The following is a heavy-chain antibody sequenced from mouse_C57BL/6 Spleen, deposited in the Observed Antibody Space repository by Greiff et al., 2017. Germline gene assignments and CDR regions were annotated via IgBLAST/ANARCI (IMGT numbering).Heavy chain of an antibody. Sequence: EVQLQESGPGLVKPSQSLSLTCSVTGYSITSGYYWNWIRQFPGNKLEWMGYISYDGSNNYNPSLKNRISITRDTSKNQFFLKLNSVTTEDTATYYCARVSSCDWYYAMDYWGQGTSVTVSS. CDR1: GYSITSGYY. CDR3: ARVSSCDWYYAMDY. D-gene: IGHD1-1*01. CDR2: ISYDGSN. J-gene: IGHJ4*01. V-gene: IGHV3-6*01.